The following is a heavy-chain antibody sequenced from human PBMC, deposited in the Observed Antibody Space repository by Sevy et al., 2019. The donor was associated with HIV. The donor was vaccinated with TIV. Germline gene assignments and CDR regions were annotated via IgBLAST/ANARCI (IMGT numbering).Heavy chain of an antibody. J-gene: IGHJ3*02. V-gene: IGHV3-11*01. CDR3: AVSIGTGDFDI. D-gene: IGHD6-6*01. Sequence: GGSLRLSCAASGFTFSDYYMSWIRQAPGKGLEWVSYISSSGSTIYYADSVKGRFTISRDNAKNSLYLQMNSLRAEDRAVYYCAVSIGTGDFDIWGQGTRVTVSS. CDR1: GFTFSDYY. CDR2: ISSSGSTI.